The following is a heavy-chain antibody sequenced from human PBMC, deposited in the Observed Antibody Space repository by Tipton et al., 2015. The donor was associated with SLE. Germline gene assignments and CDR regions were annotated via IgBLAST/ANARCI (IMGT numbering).Heavy chain of an antibody. Sequence: GLVKPSETLSLTCTVSGGSISSYYWSWIRQPPGKGLEWIGYIYYSGSTNYNPSLKSRVTISVDTSKNQFSLKLSSVTAADTAVYYCARFIVVVIAGHWYFDLWGRGTLVTVSS. J-gene: IGHJ2*01. V-gene: IGHV4-59*01. CDR3: ARFIVVVIAGHWYFDL. D-gene: IGHD2-21*01. CDR2: IYYSGST. CDR1: GGSISSYY.